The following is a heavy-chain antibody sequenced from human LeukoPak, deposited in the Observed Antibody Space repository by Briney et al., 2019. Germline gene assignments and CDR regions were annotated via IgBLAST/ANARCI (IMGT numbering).Heavy chain of an antibody. CDR2: IYSGGNT. CDR3: ARDRWGDACDI. V-gene: IGHV3-66*01. Sequence: AGSLRLSCAASGFTVSTKYMSWVRQAPGKGLEWVSVIYSGGNTYYADSVKGRFTISRDKSKNTLYLQMNSLRVEDTAVYYCARDRWGDACDICGQGTMVTVSS. D-gene: IGHD4-23*01. J-gene: IGHJ3*02. CDR1: GFTVSTKY.